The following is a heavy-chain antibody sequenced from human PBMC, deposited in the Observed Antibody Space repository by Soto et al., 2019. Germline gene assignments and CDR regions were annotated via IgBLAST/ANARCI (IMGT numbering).Heavy chain of an antibody. Sequence: GESLKISCKGSGYTFSSQWIGWVRQMPGKGLEWMGIIYPGDSDTRYSPSFQGQVTISADKSISTAYLQWSSLKASDTAMYYCARFFAVTSHFDYWGQGTLVTVSS. CDR3: ARFFAVTSHFDY. CDR2: IYPGDSDT. V-gene: IGHV5-51*01. CDR1: GYTFSSQW. J-gene: IGHJ4*02. D-gene: IGHD4-17*01.